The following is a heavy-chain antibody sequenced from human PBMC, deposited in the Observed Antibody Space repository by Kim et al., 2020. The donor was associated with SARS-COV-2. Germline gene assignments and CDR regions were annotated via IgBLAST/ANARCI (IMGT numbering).Heavy chain of an antibody. CDR2: ISGHNGVT. D-gene: IGHD3-22*01. J-gene: IGHJ4*02. CDR3: AGDGGYYYDSSGYYSDC. CDR1: GYTFNSYG. Sequence: ASVKVSCGASGYTFNSYGSSWVRQVPGQGLEWMGWISGHNGVTYYVQKVQGGVTMTIDTSTSTAYMELRSLRSDDTAVYYCAGDGGYYYDSSGYYSDCWGQGTLVTVYS. V-gene: IGHV1-18*01.